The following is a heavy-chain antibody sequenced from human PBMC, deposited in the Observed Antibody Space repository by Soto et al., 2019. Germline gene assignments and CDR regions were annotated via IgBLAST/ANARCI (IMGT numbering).Heavy chain of an antibody. Sequence: QVQLQQWGAGLLKPSETLSLTCAVYGGSFSGYYWSWIRQPPGKGLEWIGEINHSGSTNYNPSLKSRVTISVDTSKNQFSLKLSSVTAADTAVYYCARVLRRAACYWGQGTLVTVSS. D-gene: IGHD3-9*01. CDR2: INHSGST. CDR3: ARVLRRAACY. CDR1: GGSFSGYY. J-gene: IGHJ4*02. V-gene: IGHV4-34*01.